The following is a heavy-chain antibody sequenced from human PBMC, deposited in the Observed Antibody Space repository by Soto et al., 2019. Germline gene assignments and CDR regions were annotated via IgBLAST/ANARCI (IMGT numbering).Heavy chain of an antibody. CDR1: GFTFTSYA. Sequence: EVQLLESGGGFVQPRESLRLSCAASGFTFTSYAMSWVRQAPGKGLEWVSTISDSGGSTYYADSVKGRFTISRDNSKNTLYLQMDSLRAEDTAIYYCAKRDSAYWGQGTLVTVSS. J-gene: IGHJ4*02. V-gene: IGHV3-23*01. CDR2: ISDSGGST. D-gene: IGHD2-21*01. CDR3: AKRDSAY.